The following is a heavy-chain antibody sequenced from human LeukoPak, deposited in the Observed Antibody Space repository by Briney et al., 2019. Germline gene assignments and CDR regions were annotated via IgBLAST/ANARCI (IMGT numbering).Heavy chain of an antibody. CDR1: GGSISSSSYY. CDR3: ARHPGVLLWSEDY. Sequence: PSETLSLTCTVSGGSISSSSYYWGWIRQPPGKGLEWIGSIYYSGSTYYNPSLKSRVTISVDTSKNQFSLKLSSVTAADTAVYYCARHPGVLLWSEDYWGQGTLVTVSS. V-gene: IGHV4-39*01. J-gene: IGHJ4*02. D-gene: IGHD3-10*01. CDR2: IYYSGST.